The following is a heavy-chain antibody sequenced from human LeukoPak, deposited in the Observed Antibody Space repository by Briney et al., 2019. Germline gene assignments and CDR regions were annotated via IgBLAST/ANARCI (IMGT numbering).Heavy chain of an antibody. V-gene: IGHV4-39*02. CDR3: AREDIGIVGVTMPSFDY. CDR1: SGSISSSNYY. D-gene: IGHD1-26*01. J-gene: IGHJ4*02. CDR2: IYYSGSA. Sequence: SETLSLTCTVSSGSISSSNYYWGWIRQPPGKGLEWIGSIYYSGSAYYNPSLKSRVTISVDTSKNQFSLKLSSVTAADTAVYYCAREDIGIVGVTMPSFDYWGQGTLVTVSS.